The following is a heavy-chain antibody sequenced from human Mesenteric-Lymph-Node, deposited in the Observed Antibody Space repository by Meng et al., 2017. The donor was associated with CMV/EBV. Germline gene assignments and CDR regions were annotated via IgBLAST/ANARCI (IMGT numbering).Heavy chain of an antibody. CDR3: ARGGFSDSRDWWVGAGDY. J-gene: IGHJ4*02. CDR1: FDSLA. V-gene: IGHV3-30*04. D-gene: IGHD6-19*01. Sequence: FDSLARHWDRQALRKGLEWGAVMSCNGSMTNSASSVKGRFTISRSDSKNTLYLQMSGLRPDETAIYYCARGGFSDSRDWWVGAGDYWGQGTLVTVSS. CDR2: MSCNGSMT.